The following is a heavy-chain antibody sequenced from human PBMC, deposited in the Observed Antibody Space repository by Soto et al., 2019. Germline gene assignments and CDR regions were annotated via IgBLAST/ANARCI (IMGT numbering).Heavy chain of an antibody. J-gene: IGHJ3*01. V-gene: IGHV1-8*01. CDR1: GYTFTSFD. D-gene: IGHD2-15*01. CDR2: MAPFSGNT. CDR3: ARGPCTSGSWYSLTFHL. Sequence: QVQLVQSGAEMKKPGASVKVACKASGYTFTSFDISWLRQATGQGLEWMGWMAPFSGNTGSAQKFPGRTSLTGNTSRPTAYMDVTGATSVDTAPYYCARGPCTSGSWYSLTFHLWGEWTVLSASS.